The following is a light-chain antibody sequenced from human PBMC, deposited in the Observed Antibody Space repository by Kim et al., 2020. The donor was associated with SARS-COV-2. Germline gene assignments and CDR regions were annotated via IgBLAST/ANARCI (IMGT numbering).Light chain of an antibody. CDR1: QTISNY. Sequence: DIQMTQSPSSLSASVGDRVTITCRASQTISNYLNWYQQKPGKVPKVLIYAASSLQSGVPSRFSGSGSGTDFTLTISSLQPEDFATYYCQQTYSTWTFGQGTKVDIK. J-gene: IGKJ1*01. CDR3: QQTYSTWT. CDR2: AAS. V-gene: IGKV1-39*01.